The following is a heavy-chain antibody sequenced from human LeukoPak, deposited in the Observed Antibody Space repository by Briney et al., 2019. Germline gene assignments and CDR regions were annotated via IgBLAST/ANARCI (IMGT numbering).Heavy chain of an antibody. Sequence: PGGSLRLSCAVSGFTFSTYAMHWVRQAPAKGLEWVAFISYDGRNKYYADSVKGRFTISRDNSKNTLFLQMNSLRAEDTAVYYCAKGYYEIHDAFDIWGQGTMVTVSS. J-gene: IGHJ3*02. CDR2: ISYDGRNK. CDR1: GFTFSTYA. V-gene: IGHV3-30*04. CDR3: AKGYYEIHDAFDI. D-gene: IGHD3-9*01.